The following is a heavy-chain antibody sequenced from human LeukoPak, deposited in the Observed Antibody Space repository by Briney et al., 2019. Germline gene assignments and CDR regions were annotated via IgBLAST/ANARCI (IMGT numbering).Heavy chain of an antibody. CDR1: GFSLSTSGMS. Sequence: SGPTLVNPTHTLTLTCTFSGFSLSTSGMSVSWIRQPPGKALEWLVRIDWDDDKYYTTSLKTRLTISKDTSKNQVVLIMTNMDPVDTATYYCARTVLSQHDILTGYDPRMAPIDYWGQGILVTVSS. CDR3: ARTVLSQHDILTGYDPRMAPIDY. CDR2: IDWDDDK. J-gene: IGHJ4*02. D-gene: IGHD3-9*01. V-gene: IGHV2-70*11.